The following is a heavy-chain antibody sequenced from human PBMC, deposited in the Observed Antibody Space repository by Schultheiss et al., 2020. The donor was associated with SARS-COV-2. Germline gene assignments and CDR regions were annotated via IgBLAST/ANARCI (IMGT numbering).Heavy chain of an antibody. CDR3: ARWWYYNSSGHYYFDYGMDV. Sequence: GESLKISCAASGFTFSSYAMHWVRQAPGKGLEWVAVISYDGSNKYYADSVKGRFTISRDNSKNTLYLQMNSLRAEDTAVYYCARWWYYNSSGHYYFDYGMDVWGQGTTVTVSS. CDR2: ISYDGSNK. CDR1: GFTFSSYA. D-gene: IGHD3-22*01. V-gene: IGHV3-30*01. J-gene: IGHJ6*02.